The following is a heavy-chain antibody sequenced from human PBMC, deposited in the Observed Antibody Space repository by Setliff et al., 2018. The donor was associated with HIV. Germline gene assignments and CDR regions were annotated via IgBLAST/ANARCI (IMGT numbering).Heavy chain of an antibody. Sequence: SVKVSCKASGGTFSSYAISWVRQAPGQGLEWMGGIIPIFGTANYAQKFQGRVTITTDESTSTAYMELSSLRSEDTAVYYCARCRGTRYFDWLPMDVWRQGTTVTVSS. CDR1: GGTFSSYA. V-gene: IGHV1-69*05. D-gene: IGHD3-9*01. J-gene: IGHJ6*02. CDR3: ARCRGTRYFDWLPMDV. CDR2: IIPIFGTA.